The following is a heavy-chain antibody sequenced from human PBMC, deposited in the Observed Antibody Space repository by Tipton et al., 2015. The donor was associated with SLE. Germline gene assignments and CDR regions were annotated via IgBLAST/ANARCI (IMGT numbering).Heavy chain of an antibody. V-gene: IGHV3-23*03. J-gene: IGHJ4*02. CDR1: GFNFSSYA. Sequence: SLRLSCAASGFNFSSYAMNWVRQAPGKGLEWVSMIYSGGSSTRYADSVKGRFTILRDNSKNTLYLQMNSLRAEDTAVYYCAKEVRYNGFWIGYDYLGQGTLVTVSS. CDR2: IYSGGSST. CDR3: AKEVRYNGFWIGYDY. D-gene: IGHD3-3*01.